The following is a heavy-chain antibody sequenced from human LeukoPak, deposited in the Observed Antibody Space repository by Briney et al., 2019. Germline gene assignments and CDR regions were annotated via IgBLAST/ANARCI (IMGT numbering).Heavy chain of an antibody. CDR2: ISSSDSTI. J-gene: IGHJ4*02. Sequence: GGSLRLSCAASGFTFSSYEMHWVRQAPGKGLEWVSYISSSDSTIYYADSVKGRFTISRDNSKNTLYLQMNSLRVEDTAVFYCAKSWGVEYTDGFFIGVDYWGQGTLVTVSS. CDR1: GFTFSSYE. D-gene: IGHD2-8*01. CDR3: AKSWGVEYTDGFFIGVDY. V-gene: IGHV3-48*03.